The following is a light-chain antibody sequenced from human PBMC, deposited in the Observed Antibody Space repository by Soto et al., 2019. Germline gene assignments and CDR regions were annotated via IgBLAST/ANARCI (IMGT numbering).Light chain of an antibody. V-gene: IGKV3-15*01. Sequence: EIVMTQSPATLSVSPGERATLACRASQSVGNNVAWYQQKPAQAPRLLIYGASTRATGIPARFSGGGSGTEFTLTISSLQSADFAVYYCQQYNDWPLTFGGGTKVDI. J-gene: IGKJ4*01. CDR2: GAS. CDR1: QSVGNN. CDR3: QQYNDWPLT.